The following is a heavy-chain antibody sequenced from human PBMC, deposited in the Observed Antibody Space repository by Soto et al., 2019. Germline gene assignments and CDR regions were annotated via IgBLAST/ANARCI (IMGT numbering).Heavy chain of an antibody. CDR3: ARTGNLWSGYSDQLDY. CDR1: GGSISSYY. V-gene: IGHV4-4*07. D-gene: IGHD3-3*01. CDR2: IYTSGST. J-gene: IGHJ4*02. Sequence: TLSLTCTVSGGSISSYYWSWIRQPAGKGLEWIGRIYTSGSTNYNPSLKSRVTMSVDTSKNQFSLKLSSVTAADTAVYYCARTGNLWSGYSDQLDYWGQGTLVTVSS.